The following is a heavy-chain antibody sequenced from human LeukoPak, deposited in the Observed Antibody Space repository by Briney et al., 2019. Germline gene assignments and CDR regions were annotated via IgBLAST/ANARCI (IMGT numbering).Heavy chain of an antibody. V-gene: IGHV2-5*01. CDR2: IYWNDDK. D-gene: IGHD1-7*01. Sequence: SGPTLVNPTQTLTLTCTFSGFSLSTSGVGVGWIRQAPGKALEWLALIYWNDDKYYSPSLKSRVTITKDTSKNQVVLTMTNMDPVDTATYYCAHIVTGTCAFDIWGQGTMVTVSS. CDR3: AHIVTGTCAFDI. CDR1: GFSLSTSGVG. J-gene: IGHJ3*02.